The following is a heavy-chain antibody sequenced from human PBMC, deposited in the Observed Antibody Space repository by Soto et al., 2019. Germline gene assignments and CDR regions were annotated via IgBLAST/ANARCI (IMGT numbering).Heavy chain of an antibody. CDR2: INSDGSST. V-gene: IGHV3-74*01. D-gene: IGHD4-17*01. Sequence: GGSLRLSCAASGFTFSSYWMHWVRQAPGKGLVWVSRINSDGSSTSYADSVKGRFTISRDNAKNTLYLQMNSLRAEDTAVYYCARAAYGDYFGWYYFDYWGQGTLVTVSS. J-gene: IGHJ4*02. CDR3: ARAAYGDYFGWYYFDY. CDR1: GFTFSSYW.